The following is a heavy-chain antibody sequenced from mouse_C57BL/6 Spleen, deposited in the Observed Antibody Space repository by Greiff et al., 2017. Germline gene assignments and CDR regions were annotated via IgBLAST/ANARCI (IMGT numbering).Heavy chain of an antibody. Sequence: QVQLQQPGAELVMPGASVKLSCKASGYTFTSYWMHWVKQRPGQGLEWIGEIDPSDSYTNYNQKFKGKSTLTVDKSSSTAYMQLSSLTSEDSAVYYCARDSSGYIDYGGQGTTLTVAS. CDR2: IDPSDSYT. J-gene: IGHJ2*01. CDR1: GYTFTSYW. D-gene: IGHD3-2*02. CDR3: ARDSSGYIDY. V-gene: IGHV1-69*01.